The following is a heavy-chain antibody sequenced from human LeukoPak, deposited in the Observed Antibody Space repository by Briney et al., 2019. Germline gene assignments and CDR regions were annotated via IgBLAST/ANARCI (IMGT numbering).Heavy chain of an antibody. J-gene: IGHJ6*02. D-gene: IGHD2-2*01. Sequence: PGGSLRLSCAASGFTFSSYWTSWVRQAPGKGLEWVANIKQDGSEKYYVDSVKGRFTISRDNAKNSLYLQMNSLRAEDTAVYYCASSDCSSTSATCYYYYGMDVWGQGTTVTVSS. V-gene: IGHV3-7*01. CDR3: ASSDCSSTSATCYYYYGMDV. CDR1: GFTFSSYW. CDR2: IKQDGSEK.